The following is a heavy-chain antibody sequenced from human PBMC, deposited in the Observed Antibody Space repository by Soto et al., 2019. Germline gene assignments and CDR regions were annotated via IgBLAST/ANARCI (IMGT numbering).Heavy chain of an antibody. CDR2: IYYSGST. Sequence: SETLSLTCTVSGGSISSYYWSWIRQPPGKGLEWIGYIYYSGSTNYNPSLKSRVTISVDTSKNQFSLKLSSVTAADTAVYYCARTSRVPAPGYYYYMDVWGKGTTVTVSS. D-gene: IGHD2-2*01. V-gene: IGHV4-59*01. J-gene: IGHJ6*03. CDR1: GGSISSYY. CDR3: ARTSRVPAPGYYYYMDV.